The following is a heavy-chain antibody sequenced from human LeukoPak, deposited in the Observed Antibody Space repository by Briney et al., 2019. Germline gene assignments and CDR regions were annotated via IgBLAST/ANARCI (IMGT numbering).Heavy chain of an antibody. CDR1: GVSISSYY. CDR3: ARDGGVGAQYYFDY. D-gene: IGHD1-26*01. Sequence: VQPSETLSLTCSVSGVSISSYYWSWIRQPAGKGLEWIGRLYTSGSTNYNPSLKSRVTMSVDTSKNQFSLKLSSVTAADTAVYYCARDGGVGAQYYFDYWGQGTLVTVSS. J-gene: IGHJ4*02. CDR2: LYTSGST. V-gene: IGHV4-4*07.